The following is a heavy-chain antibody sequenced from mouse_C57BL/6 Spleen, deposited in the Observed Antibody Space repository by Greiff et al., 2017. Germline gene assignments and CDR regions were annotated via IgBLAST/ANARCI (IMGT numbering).Heavy chain of an antibody. CDR1: GYSITSGYY. CDR2: ISYDGSN. Sequence: EVQLQESGPGLVKPSQSLSLTCSVTGYSITSGYYWNWIRQFPGNKLEWMGYISYDGSNKYNPSLKNRISITRDTSKNQFFLKLNSVTTEDTATYYCARGRGFAYWGQGTLVTVSA. CDR3: ARGRGFAY. J-gene: IGHJ3*01. V-gene: IGHV3-6*01.